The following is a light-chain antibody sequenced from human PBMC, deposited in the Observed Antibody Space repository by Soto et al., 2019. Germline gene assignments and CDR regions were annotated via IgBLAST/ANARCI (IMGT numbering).Light chain of an antibody. J-gene: IGKJ5*01. CDR3: QQYGNSPIT. Sequence: EIVLTLSPGTLSLSPGERATLSCKASETVSSSYVAWYQQKPVLAPRLLIHDSSTRASGIPDRFSGSKSGTDFTLTIRGLEPEDVAVYFCQQYGNSPITFGQGTRLEIK. V-gene: IGKV3D-20*01. CDR1: ETVSSSY. CDR2: DSS.